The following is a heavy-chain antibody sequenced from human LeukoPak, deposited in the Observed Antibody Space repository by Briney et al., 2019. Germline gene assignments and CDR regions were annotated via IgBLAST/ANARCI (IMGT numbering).Heavy chain of an antibody. Sequence: PSETLSLTCTVSGGSISSYYWSWIRQPPGKGLEWIGYIYYSGSTNYNPSLKSRVTISVDTSKNQFSLKLGSVTAADTAVYYCARHRGSEYYDFWSGYLAKGWFDPWGQGTLVTVSS. CDR2: IYYSGST. CDR3: ARHRGSEYYDFWSGYLAKGWFDP. CDR1: GGSISSYY. D-gene: IGHD3-3*01. V-gene: IGHV4-59*08. J-gene: IGHJ5*02.